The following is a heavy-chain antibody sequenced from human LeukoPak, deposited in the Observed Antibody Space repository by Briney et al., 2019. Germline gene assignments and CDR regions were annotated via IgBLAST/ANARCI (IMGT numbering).Heavy chain of an antibody. CDR3: AKDAGSGWYGDDAFDI. Sequence: GGSLRLSCAASGFTFDDYAMHWVRQAPGKGLEWVSGISWNSGSIGYADSVKGRFTISRDNAKNSLYLQMNSLRAEDMALYYCAKDAGSGWYGDDAFDIWGQGTMVTVSS. CDR2: ISWNSGSI. V-gene: IGHV3-9*03. J-gene: IGHJ3*02. D-gene: IGHD6-19*01. CDR1: GFTFDDYA.